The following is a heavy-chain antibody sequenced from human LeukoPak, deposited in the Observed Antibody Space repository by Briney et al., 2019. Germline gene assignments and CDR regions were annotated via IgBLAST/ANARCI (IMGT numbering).Heavy chain of an antibody. D-gene: IGHD6-19*01. CDR1: GGSFSGYY. J-gene: IGHJ4*02. CDR3: ARAKWAVAGTWSRRGGYFDY. Sequence: PSETLSLTCAVCGGSFSGYYWSWIRQPPGKGLEWIGEINHSGSTNYNPSLKSRVTISVDTSKNQFSLKLSSVTAADTAVYYCARAKWAVAGTWSRRGGYFDYWGQGTLVTVSS. CDR2: INHSGST. V-gene: IGHV4-34*01.